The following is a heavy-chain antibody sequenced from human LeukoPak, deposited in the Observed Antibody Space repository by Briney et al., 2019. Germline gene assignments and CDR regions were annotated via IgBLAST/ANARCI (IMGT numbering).Heavy chain of an antibody. Sequence: GGSLRLSCAASGFTFSSYEMNWVRQAPGKGLEWVANIKEDGSEKYYVDSVKGRFTISRDNAKNSLSLQMSSLRAEDTAVYYCAKDRLRFSYWGRGTLVTVSS. CDR2: IKEDGSEK. V-gene: IGHV3-7*03. CDR3: AKDRLRFSY. CDR1: GFTFSSYE. J-gene: IGHJ4*02. D-gene: IGHD3-16*01.